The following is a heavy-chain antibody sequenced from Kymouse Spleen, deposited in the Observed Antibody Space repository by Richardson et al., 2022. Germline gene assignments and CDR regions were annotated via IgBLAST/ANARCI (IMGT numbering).Heavy chain of an antibody. CDR2: IWYDGSNK. J-gene: IGHJ4*02. Sequence: QVQLVESGGGVVQPGRSLRLSCAASGFTFSSYGMHWVRQAPGKGLEWVAVIWYDGSNKYYADSVKGRFTISRDNSKNTLYLQMNSLRAEDTAVYYCAREPGYSSGWYYFDYWGQGTLVTVSS. V-gene: IGHV3-33*01. D-gene: IGHD6-19*01. CDR1: GFTFSSYG. CDR3: AREPGYSSGWYYFDY.